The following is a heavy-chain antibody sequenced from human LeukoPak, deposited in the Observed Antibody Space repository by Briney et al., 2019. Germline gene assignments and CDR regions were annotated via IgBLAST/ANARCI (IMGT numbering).Heavy chain of an antibody. CDR2: IGGSGDKT. CDR3: VRRGDASSGWGDHDF. D-gene: IGHD6-19*01. V-gene: IGHV3-23*01. Sequence: GGSLRLSCAASRFTFNRNAISGVRQAPGKGLEWVSTIGGSGDKTFYADSVKGRFTISRDNSKNMVHLQMNSLTGEDTALYYCVRRGDASSGWGDHDFWGQGALVTVSS. J-gene: IGHJ4*02. CDR1: RFTFNRNA.